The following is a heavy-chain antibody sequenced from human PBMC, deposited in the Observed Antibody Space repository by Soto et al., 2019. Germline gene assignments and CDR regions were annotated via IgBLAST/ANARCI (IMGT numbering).Heavy chain of an antibody. CDR3: AKGITFGGVIPPDYYGMDV. CDR2: ISGSGGST. D-gene: IGHD3-16*02. Sequence: GGSLRLSCAASGFTFSSYAMSWVRQAPGKGLEWVSAISGSGGSTYYADSVKGRFTISRDNSKNTLYLQMNSLRAEDTAVYYCAKGITFGGVIPPDYYGMDVWGQGTTVTVSS. J-gene: IGHJ6*02. CDR1: GFTFSSYA. V-gene: IGHV3-23*01.